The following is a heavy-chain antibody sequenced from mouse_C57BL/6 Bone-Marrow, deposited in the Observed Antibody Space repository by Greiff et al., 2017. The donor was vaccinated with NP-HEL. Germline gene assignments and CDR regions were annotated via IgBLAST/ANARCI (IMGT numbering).Heavy chain of an antibody. D-gene: IGHD1-1*01. J-gene: IGHJ2*01. CDR3: ATYGSSSGGY. CDR1: GYSFTSYY. CDR2: IYPGSGNT. V-gene: IGHV1-66*01. Sequence: VQLQQSGPELVKPGASVKISCKASGYSFTSYYIHWVKQRPGQGLEWIGWIYPGSGNTKYNEKCKGKATLTADTSSSTAYMQLSSLTSEDSAVYYCATYGSSSGGYWGQGTTLTVSS.